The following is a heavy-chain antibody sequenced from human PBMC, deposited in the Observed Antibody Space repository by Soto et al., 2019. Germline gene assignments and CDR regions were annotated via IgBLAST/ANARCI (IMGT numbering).Heavy chain of an antibody. CDR1: GGTFSSYA. Sequence: QVQLVQSGAEVKKPGSSVKVSCKASGGTFSSYAISWVRQAPGQGLEWMGGIIPIFGTANYAQKFQGRVTITAAESTSTAYMELGGLRSEDTAVYDGAREPYSSGNWCEPGGQGTLVTVSS. J-gene: IGHJ5*02. CDR3: AREPYSSGNWCEP. D-gene: IGHD6-19*01. V-gene: IGHV1-69*12. CDR2: IIPIFGTA.